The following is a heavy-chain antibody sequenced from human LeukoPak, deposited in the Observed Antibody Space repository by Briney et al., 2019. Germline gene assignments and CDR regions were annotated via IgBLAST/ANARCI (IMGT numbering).Heavy chain of an antibody. D-gene: IGHD6-19*01. Sequence: SETLSLTCTVSGDSISNSAYCWGWIRQPPGKGLEWVGSFCYSGNTYYNPSLKSRVTLSVDTSKNQFSLELSSMTAADAAVYYCTKDYSGWSRDYWGQGTQVTVSS. CDR2: FCYSGNT. V-gene: IGHV4-39*02. CDR3: TKDYSGWSRDY. CDR1: GDSISNSAYC. J-gene: IGHJ4*02.